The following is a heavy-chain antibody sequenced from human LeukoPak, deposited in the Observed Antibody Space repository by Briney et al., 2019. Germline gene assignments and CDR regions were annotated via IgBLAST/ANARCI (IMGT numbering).Heavy chain of an antibody. V-gene: IGHV4-39*01. D-gene: IGHD3-10*01. CDR2: NYYRRRT. Sequence: PSETLSLTCTVSGGSISSCSYHWGWIPQPPGKGRERLGCNYYRRRTYYNPSLKSRVTISVDASKTQFSLKLSSVTAADTAVYYCARGHYYGSGSLWGQGTMVTVSS. J-gene: IGHJ3*01. CDR3: ARGHYYGSGSL. CDR1: GGSISSCSYH.